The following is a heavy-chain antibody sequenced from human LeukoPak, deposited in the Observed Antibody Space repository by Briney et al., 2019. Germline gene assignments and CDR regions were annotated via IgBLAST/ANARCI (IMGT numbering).Heavy chain of an antibody. Sequence: SETLSLTCDVSGVSINTCCYYWTWLRQPPGKGLGWIGYKYYSGSTRYNSSLRSRLTISLDSSKNQFSLRLTSVTAADTAVYYCARGRSYGFDFDSWGPGTLVIVSS. CDR3: ARGRSYGFDFDS. CDR1: GVSINTCCYY. D-gene: IGHD5-18*01. V-gene: IGHV4-61*01. J-gene: IGHJ4*02. CDR2: KYYSGST.